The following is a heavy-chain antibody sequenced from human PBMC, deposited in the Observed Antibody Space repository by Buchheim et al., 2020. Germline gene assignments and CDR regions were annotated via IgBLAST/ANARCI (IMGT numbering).Heavy chain of an antibody. CDR2: ISYDGSNK. CDR1: GFTFSSYG. V-gene: IGHV3-30*18. J-gene: IGHJ4*02. D-gene: IGHD3-9*01. CDR3: AKEGLLRYFDWLLYFDY. Sequence: QVQLVESGGGVVQPGRSLRLSCAASGFTFSSYGMHWVRQAPGKGLEWVAVISYDGSNKYYADSVKGRFTISRDNSKNTLYLQMNSLRAEDTAVYYCAKEGLLRYFDWLLYFDYWGQGTL.